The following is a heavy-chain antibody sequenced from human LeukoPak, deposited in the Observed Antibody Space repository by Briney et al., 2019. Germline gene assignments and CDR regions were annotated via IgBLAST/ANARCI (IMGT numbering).Heavy chain of an antibody. CDR1: GFTFSSYA. CDR3: AHPTEYSSSWYGNWFDP. D-gene: IGHD6-13*01. CDR2: ISGSGGST. Sequence: GGSLRLSCAASGFTFSSYAMSWVRQAPGKGLEWVSAISGSGGSTYYADSLKGRFTISRDNSKNTLYLQMNSLRAEDTAVYYCAHPTEYSSSWYGNWFDPWGQGTLVTVSS. V-gene: IGHV3-23*01. J-gene: IGHJ5*02.